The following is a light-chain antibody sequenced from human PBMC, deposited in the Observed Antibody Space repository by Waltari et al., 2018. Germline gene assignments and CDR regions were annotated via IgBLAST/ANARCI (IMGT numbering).Light chain of an antibody. CDR3: QQRRSWPWT. CDR1: QSVSSF. CDR2: DAS. Sequence: EIVLTQSPATLSLSPGERATLSCRASQSVSSFLAWYQQKPGQAPRLLIYDASNRATGIPARFNGSGSGTDFTLTISSLEPEDFAVYYCQQRRSWPWTFGQGTKVEIK. J-gene: IGKJ1*01. V-gene: IGKV3-11*01.